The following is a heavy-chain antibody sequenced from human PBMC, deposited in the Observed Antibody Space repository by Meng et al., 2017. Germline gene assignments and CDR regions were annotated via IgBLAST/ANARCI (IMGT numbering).Heavy chain of an antibody. CDR1: GGTFSSYA. J-gene: IGHJ4*02. D-gene: IGHD5-24*01. CDR3: ARDGYNSVRLGFDY. CDR2: IIPIFGTA. V-gene: IGHV1-69*13. Sequence: SVKVSCKASGGTFSSYAISWVRQAPGQGLEWMGGIIPIFGTANYAQKFQGRVTITADESTSTAYMELSSLRSEDTAVYYCARDGYNSVRLGFDYWGQGILVTVSS.